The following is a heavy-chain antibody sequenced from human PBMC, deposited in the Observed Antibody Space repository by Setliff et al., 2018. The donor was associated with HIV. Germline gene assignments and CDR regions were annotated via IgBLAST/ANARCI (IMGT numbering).Heavy chain of an antibody. CDR1: GGSFSNSYYF. J-gene: IGHJ6*03. V-gene: IGHV4-39*01. CDR2: ISYSGST. D-gene: IGHD1-7*01. Sequence: SETLSLTCNVSGGSFSNSYYFWGWIRQPPGKGLEWIGSISYSGSTYYNPSLKSRVTMSVDTSKNQFSLKLSSVTAADTAVYYCARHRQGLTGSTPGYYMDVWGKGTSVTVSS. CDR3: ARHRQGLTGSTPGYYMDV.